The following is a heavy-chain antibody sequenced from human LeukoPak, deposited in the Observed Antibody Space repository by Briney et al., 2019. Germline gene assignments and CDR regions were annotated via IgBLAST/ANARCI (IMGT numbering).Heavy chain of an antibody. J-gene: IGHJ5*02. V-gene: IGHV4-59*12. CDR3: ARVEDSGYDYRGRFDP. D-gene: IGHD5-12*01. CDR2: IYHTGST. CDR1: GGSISTYY. Sequence: SETLSLTCTVSGGSISTYYWSWIRQPPGKGLEWIGYIYHTGSTNYNPSLKSRATISVDTSKNQFSLKLSSVTAADTAVYYCARVEDSGYDYRGRFDPWGQGTLVTVSS.